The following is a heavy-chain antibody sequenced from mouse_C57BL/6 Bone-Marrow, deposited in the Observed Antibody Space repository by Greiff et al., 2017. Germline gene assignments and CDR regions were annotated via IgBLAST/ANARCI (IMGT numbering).Heavy chain of an antibody. Sequence: VQLQQSVAELVRPGASVKLSCTASGFNIKNTYMPWVKQRPEQGLEWIGRIDPANGNTKYAPKFPGKATITADTSSNTAYLQLSSLTSEDTAIYYCASHYYGSPYWYFDVWGTGTTVTVSS. V-gene: IGHV14-3*01. CDR3: ASHYYGSPYWYFDV. J-gene: IGHJ1*03. CDR1: GFNIKNTY. CDR2: IDPANGNT. D-gene: IGHD1-1*01.